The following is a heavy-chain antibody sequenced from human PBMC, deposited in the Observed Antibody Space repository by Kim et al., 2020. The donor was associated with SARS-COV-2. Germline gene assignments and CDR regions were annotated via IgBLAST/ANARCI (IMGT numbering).Heavy chain of an antibody. V-gene: IGHV1-18*01. J-gene: IGHJ4*02. CDR3: ARGSGRQWLVLPFDY. Sequence: QKLQGRVTMTTDTSTSTAYMELRSLRSDDTAVYYCARGSGRQWLVLPFDYWGQGTLVTVSS. D-gene: IGHD6-19*01.